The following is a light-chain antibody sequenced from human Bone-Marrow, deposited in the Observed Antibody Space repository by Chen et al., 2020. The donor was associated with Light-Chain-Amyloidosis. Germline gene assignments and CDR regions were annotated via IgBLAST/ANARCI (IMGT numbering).Light chain of an antibody. CDR2: EVN. CDR1: SSDIGGYDL. Sequence: QSALTQPASVSWSPGQSITLSCTGTSSDIGGYDLISWYQRHPGKAPKLIIYEVNQRPSGVSYRFSGSKSGNTASLTISGLQAEDEADYFCCSYAITVNFFWVFGGGTKVTVL. V-gene: IGLV2-23*02. CDR3: CSYAITVNFFWV. J-gene: IGLJ3*02.